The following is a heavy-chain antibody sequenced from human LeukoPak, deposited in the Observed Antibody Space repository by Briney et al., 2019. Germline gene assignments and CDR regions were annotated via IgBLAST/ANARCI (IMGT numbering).Heavy chain of an antibody. V-gene: IGHV3-21*01. CDR1: GFTFSSYS. CDR3: ARDSVAATLGAFDI. J-gene: IGHJ3*02. CDR2: ISSSSSYI. Sequence: GGSLRLSCAASGFTFSSYSMNWVRQAPGKGLEWVSSISSSSSYIYYADSVKGRLTISRDNAKNSLYLQMNSLRAEDTAVYYCARDSVAATLGAFDIWGQGTMVTVSS. D-gene: IGHD2-15*01.